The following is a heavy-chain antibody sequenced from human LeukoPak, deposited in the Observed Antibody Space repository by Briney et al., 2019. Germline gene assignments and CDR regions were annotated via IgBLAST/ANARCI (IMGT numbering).Heavy chain of an antibody. CDR1: GFSLSTSGVG. D-gene: IGHD3-9*01. CDR3: AHRDYDILTGYYKNNWFDP. V-gene: IGHV2-5*02. CDR2: IYWDDDK. J-gene: IGHJ5*02. Sequence: SGPTLVKPTQTLTLTCTFSGFSLSTSGVGVGWIRQPPGKALEWLALIYWDDDKRYSPSLKSRLTITKDTSKNQVVLTITNMDPVDTATYYCAHRDYDILTGYYKNNWFDPWGQGTLVTVSS.